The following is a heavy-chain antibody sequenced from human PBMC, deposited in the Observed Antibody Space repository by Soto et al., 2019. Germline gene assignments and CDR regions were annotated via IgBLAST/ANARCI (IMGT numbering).Heavy chain of an antibody. CDR2: INPSHSTT. J-gene: IGHJ2*01. D-gene: IGHD6-13*01. CDR1: GYTFTSNY. CDR3: PRDSSTWLLYFGS. Sequence: QVHMVQSGAEVKKPGASVKLSCKASGYTFTSNYLYLVRQAPGQVLDWMGMINPSHSTTTYARNFQGRVTMSRDTSTSTIYMDATRLRSEDTTVYYCPRDSSTWLLYFGSWGRVTLGSDSS. V-gene: IGHV1-46*03.